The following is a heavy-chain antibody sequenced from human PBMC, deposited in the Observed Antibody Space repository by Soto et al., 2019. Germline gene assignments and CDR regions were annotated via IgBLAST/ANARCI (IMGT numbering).Heavy chain of an antibody. V-gene: IGHV3-30-3*01. CDR2: ISYDGSNK. Sequence: QVQLVESGGGVVQPVRSLRLSCAASGFTFSSYAMHWVRQAPGKGLEWVAVISYDGSNKYYADSVKGRFTISRDNSKNTLYLQMNSLRPEDTAVYYCARDRQYSSSWLDYWGQGTLVTVSS. CDR3: ARDRQYSSSWLDY. D-gene: IGHD6-13*01. CDR1: GFTFSSYA. J-gene: IGHJ4*02.